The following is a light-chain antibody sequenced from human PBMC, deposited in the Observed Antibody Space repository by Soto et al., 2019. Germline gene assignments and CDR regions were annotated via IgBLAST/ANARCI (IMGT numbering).Light chain of an antibody. V-gene: IGLV2-8*01. J-gene: IGLJ3*02. CDR2: EVT. Sequence: QSALTQPPSASGSPGQSVTISCTGTSSDVGGYNYVSWYQQHPGKAPKLMIYEVTKRPSGVPDRFSGSKSGNTASLTVSGLRAEDEADYHCSSFEGSNQVVFGGGTKLTVL. CDR3: SSFEGSNQVV. CDR1: SSDVGGYNY.